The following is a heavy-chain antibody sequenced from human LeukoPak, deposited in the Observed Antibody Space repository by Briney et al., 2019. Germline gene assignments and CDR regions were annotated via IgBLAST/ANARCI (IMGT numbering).Heavy chain of an antibody. CDR3: ANARCNGPNRYCSSTSWYDAFDI. J-gene: IGHJ3*02. CDR2: IIPIFGTA. D-gene: IGHD2-2*01. V-gene: IGHV1-69*13. Sequence: ASVKVSCKASGGTFSSYAISWVRQAPGQGLEWMGGIIPIFGTANYAQKFQGRVTITADESTSTAYMELSSLRSEDTAVYYCANARCNGPNRYCSSTSWYDAFDIWGQGTMVTVSS. CDR1: GGTFSSYA.